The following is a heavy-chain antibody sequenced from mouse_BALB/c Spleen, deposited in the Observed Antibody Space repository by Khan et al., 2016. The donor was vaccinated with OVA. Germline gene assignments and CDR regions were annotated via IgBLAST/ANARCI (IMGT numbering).Heavy chain of an antibody. CDR3: ASSIDNDVDY. CDR1: GYTFTNYW. J-gene: IGHJ2*01. D-gene: IGHD2-4*01. V-gene: IGHV1-87*01. CDR2: IYPGDGDT. Sequence: QVQLQQPGAELARPGASVKLSCKASGYTFTNYWIQWVKQRPGQGLEWIGTIYPGDGDTKYTQKFKGKATLTADKSSSTAYMQLSSVASEDSAVYYCASSIDNDVDYWGQGTTLTVSS.